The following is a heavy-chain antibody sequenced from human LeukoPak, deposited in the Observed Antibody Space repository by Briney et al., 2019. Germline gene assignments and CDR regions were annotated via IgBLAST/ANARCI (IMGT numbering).Heavy chain of an antibody. CDR3: ASLLNPSGSQSLDY. CDR1: GGSISSGDYY. J-gene: IGHJ4*02. V-gene: IGHV4-30-4*08. D-gene: IGHD1-26*01. Sequence: SQTLSLTCTVSGGSISSGDYYWSWIRQPPGKGLEWIGYIYYSGSTYYNPSLKSRVTISVDTSKNQFSLKLSSVTAADTAVYYCASLLNPSGSQSLDYWGQGTLVTVSS. CDR2: IYYSGST.